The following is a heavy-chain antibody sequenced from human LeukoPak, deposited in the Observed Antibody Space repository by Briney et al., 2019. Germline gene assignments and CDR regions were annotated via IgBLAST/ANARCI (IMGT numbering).Heavy chain of an antibody. D-gene: IGHD3-9*01. J-gene: IGHJ3*02. V-gene: IGHV4-59*12. CDR2: IYYSGST. CDR1: GGSISSYY. CDR3: GRESVFYDFLTVYRANFFDI. Sequence: SETLSLTCTVSGGSISSYYWSWIRQPPGKGLEWIGYIYYSGSTNYNPSLKSRVTISVDTSKNQFSLKLRSVTAADTAVFYCGRESVFYDFLTVYRANFFDIWGQGTMVTVSS.